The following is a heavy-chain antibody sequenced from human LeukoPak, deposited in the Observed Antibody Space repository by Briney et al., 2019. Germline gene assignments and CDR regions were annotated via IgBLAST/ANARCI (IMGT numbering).Heavy chain of an antibody. J-gene: IGHJ4*02. CDR3: AKDHHRITMVRGGNNFGY. D-gene: IGHD3-10*01. V-gene: IGHV3-30*18. CDR1: GFTFSSYG. CDR2: ISYDGSNK. Sequence: GRSLILFCSASGFTFSSYGMHWVRQAPGQGLEGLAVISYDGSNKYYADSVKGRFTISRDNSKNTLYLQMNSLRAEDTAVYYCAKDHHRITMVRGGNNFGYWGQGTLVTVSS.